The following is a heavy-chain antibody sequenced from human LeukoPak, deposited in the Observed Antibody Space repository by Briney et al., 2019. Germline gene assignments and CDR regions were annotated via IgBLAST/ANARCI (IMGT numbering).Heavy chain of an antibody. CDR1: GFTFSDYY. D-gene: IGHD1-1*01. CDR2: ISSSGSTI. CDR3: APLTTNQEPFDAFDI. V-gene: IGHV3-11*01. J-gene: IGHJ3*02. Sequence: PGGSLRLSCAASGFTFSDYYMSWIRQAPGKGLEWVSYISSSGSTIYYADSVKGRFTISRDNSKNTLYLQMNSLRAEDTAVYYCAPLTTNQEPFDAFDIWGQGTMVTVSS.